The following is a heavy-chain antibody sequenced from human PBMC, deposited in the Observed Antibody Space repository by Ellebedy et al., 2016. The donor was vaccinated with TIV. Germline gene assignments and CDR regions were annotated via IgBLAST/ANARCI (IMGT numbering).Heavy chain of an antibody. CDR1: GGSISSSNW. Sequence: MPSETLSLTCAVSGGSISSSNWWSWVRQPPGKGLEWIGEINHSGSTNYNPSLKRRVTISVDTSKNQFSLKLTSVTAADTAVYYCARVSNLKGADYWGQGTLVTVSS. J-gene: IGHJ4*02. CDR2: INHSGST. D-gene: IGHD3-16*01. CDR3: ARVSNLKGADY. V-gene: IGHV4-4*02.